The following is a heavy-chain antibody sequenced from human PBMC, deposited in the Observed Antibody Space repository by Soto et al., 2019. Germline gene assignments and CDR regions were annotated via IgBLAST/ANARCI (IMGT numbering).Heavy chain of an antibody. V-gene: IGHV6-1*01. D-gene: IGHD6-19*01. CDR1: GDSVSSNSAA. CDR3: AKLYSSGWTRFDY. Sequence: SQTLSLTCAISGDSVSSNSAAWNWIRQSPSRGLEWLGRTYYRSKWYNDYAGSVKSRITINPDTSKNQFSLQLNAVTPEDTAVYSCAKLYSSGWTRFDYWGQGTLVTVSS. J-gene: IGHJ4*02. CDR2: TYYRSKWYN.